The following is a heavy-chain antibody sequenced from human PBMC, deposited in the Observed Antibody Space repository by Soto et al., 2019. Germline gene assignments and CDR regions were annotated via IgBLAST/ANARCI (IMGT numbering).Heavy chain of an antibody. CDR2: IYSGGST. CDR1: GFTVSSNY. V-gene: IGHV3-66*01. J-gene: IGHJ6*03. Sequence: GGSLRLSCAASGFTVSSNYMSWVRQAPGKGLEWVSVIYSGGSTYYADSVKGRFTISRDNSKNTLYLQMNSLRAEDTAVYYCARTGPGVTMVRGVPMDVWGKGTTVTVSS. CDR3: ARTGPGVTMVRGVPMDV. D-gene: IGHD3-10*01.